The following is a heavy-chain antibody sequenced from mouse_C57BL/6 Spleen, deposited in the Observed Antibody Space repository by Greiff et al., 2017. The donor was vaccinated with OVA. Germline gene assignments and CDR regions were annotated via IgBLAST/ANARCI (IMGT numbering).Heavy chain of an antibody. D-gene: IGHD2-4*01. Sequence: VQLQQPGAELVKPGASVKLSCKASGYTFTSYWLHWVKQRPGQGLEWIGMIHPNSGSTNYNEKFQSKATLTVDKSSSTAYMQLSSLTSEDSAVYYCARGTIYYDYDGWADWGQGTLVTVSA. CDR1: GYTFTSYW. CDR3: ARGTIYYDYDGWAD. V-gene: IGHV1-64*01. J-gene: IGHJ3*01. CDR2: IHPNSGST.